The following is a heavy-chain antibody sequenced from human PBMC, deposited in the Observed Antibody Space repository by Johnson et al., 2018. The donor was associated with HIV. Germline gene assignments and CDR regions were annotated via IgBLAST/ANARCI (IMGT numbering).Heavy chain of an antibody. Sequence: QEKLVESGGGVVQPEMSLRLACAASGFTFSSYPMHWVRQAPGKGLEWVAFISYDGGNKYYADSVKGRFTISRDNSKNTLYLQMNSLRAEDTAVYCCAKARGGGTGAFDIWGQGTMVTVSS. J-gene: IGHJ3*02. V-gene: IGHV3-30*04. CDR2: ISYDGGNK. CDR1: GFTFSSYP. D-gene: IGHD4-23*01. CDR3: AKARGGGTGAFDI.